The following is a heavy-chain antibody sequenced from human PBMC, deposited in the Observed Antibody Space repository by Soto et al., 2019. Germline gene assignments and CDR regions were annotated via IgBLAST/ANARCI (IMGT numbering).Heavy chain of an antibody. D-gene: IGHD3-16*01. V-gene: IGHV3-33*03. CDR2: IWYDGTNK. CDR3: ASAPRLYASYYDF. J-gene: IGHJ4*02. Sequence: QVQLVESGGGVVQPGRSLRLSCAAAGFTFSTYGMHWVRQAPGKGLEWVAVIWYDGTNKYYADSVKGRFTISRDNPKSTRYLQMDSLRAEDTAVYYCASAPRLYASYYDFWGQGTLVTVSS. CDR1: GFTFSTYG.